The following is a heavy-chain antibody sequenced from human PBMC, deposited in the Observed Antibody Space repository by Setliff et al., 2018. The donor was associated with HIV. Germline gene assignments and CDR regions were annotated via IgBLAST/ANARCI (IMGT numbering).Heavy chain of an antibody. Sequence: SETLSLTCSVSGGSISSGSYYWTWIRQPAGKGPEWIGHIYTNGYTNYNPSLKSRVTISVDTSKNQFSLRLTSVTAADTAVYYCARGGSSGWYAVLHFKYWGQGTLVTVSS. CDR1: GGSISSGSYY. V-gene: IGHV4-61*09. CDR3: ARGGSSGWYAVLHFKY. CDR2: IYTNGYT. D-gene: IGHD6-19*01. J-gene: IGHJ1*01.